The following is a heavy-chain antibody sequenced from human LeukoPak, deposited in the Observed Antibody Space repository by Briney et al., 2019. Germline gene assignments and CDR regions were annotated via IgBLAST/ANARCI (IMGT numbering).Heavy chain of an antibody. D-gene: IGHD3-3*01. Sequence: GGSLRLSCAASGFTVSSNYMSWVRQAPGKGLEWVSVTYSGGSTYYADSVKGRFTISRDNSKNTLYLQMNSLRAEDTAVYYCAREGAYYDFWSGYLGAFDIWGQGTMVTVSS. CDR2: TYSGGST. CDR3: AREGAYYDFWSGYLGAFDI. CDR1: GFTVSSNY. V-gene: IGHV3-66*01. J-gene: IGHJ3*02.